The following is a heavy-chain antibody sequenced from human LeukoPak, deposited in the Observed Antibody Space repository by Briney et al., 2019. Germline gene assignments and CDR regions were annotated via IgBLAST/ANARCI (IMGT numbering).Heavy chain of an antibody. J-gene: IGHJ5*01. D-gene: IGHD6-19*01. CDR1: GFAFSVYA. CDR2: INANSIST. Sequence: GGSLRLSCAASGFAFSVYAMSWLRQPPGKGLEWVSTINANSISTSYAASVRGRFTISRDNSKNTLYLQLNTLRADDTATYYCAKPISGGLAVTADWFHPWGQGALVVVSS. V-gene: IGHV3-23*01. CDR3: AKPISGGLAVTADWFHP.